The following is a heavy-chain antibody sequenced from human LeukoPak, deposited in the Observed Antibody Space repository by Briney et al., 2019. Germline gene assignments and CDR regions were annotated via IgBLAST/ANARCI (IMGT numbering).Heavy chain of an antibody. D-gene: IGHD3-22*01. CDR2: IIPIFGTA. V-gene: IGHV1-69*13. Sequence: SVNVSCKASGGTFSSYAISWVRQAPGQGLEWMGGIIPIFGTANYAQKFQGRVTITADESTSTAYMELSSLRSEDTAVYYCASTKWFDDSSGYYWTFDYWGQGTLVTVSS. J-gene: IGHJ4*02. CDR3: ASTKWFDDSSGYYWTFDY. CDR1: GGTFSSYA.